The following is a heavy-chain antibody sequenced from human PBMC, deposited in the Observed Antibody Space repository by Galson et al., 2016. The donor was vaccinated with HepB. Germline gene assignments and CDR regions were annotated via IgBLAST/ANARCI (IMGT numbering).Heavy chain of an antibody. CDR2: IKSKTDGGTT. J-gene: IGHJ5*01. V-gene: IGHV3-15*07. CDR3: SRLKSGSYVGWFDS. D-gene: IGHD1-26*01. CDR1: GLTFSNAW. Sequence: SLRLSCAVSGLTFSNAWMNWVRQAPGKGLEWVGRIKSKTDGGTTHYAAPVKGRFIISRDDSKSIAYLQMNSLKTEDTAVYYCSRLKSGSYVGWFDSWGQGTLVTVSS.